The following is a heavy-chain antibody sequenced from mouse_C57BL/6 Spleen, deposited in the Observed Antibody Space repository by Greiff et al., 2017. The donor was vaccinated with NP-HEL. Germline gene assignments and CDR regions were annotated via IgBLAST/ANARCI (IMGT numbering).Heavy chain of an antibody. V-gene: IGHV1-19*01. J-gene: IGHJ2*01. D-gene: IGHD2-5*01. CDR2: INPYNGGT. CDR3: ARQVVYSNCYFDY. Sequence: EVQLQQSGPVLVKPGASVKMSCKASGYTFTDYYMNWVKQSHGKSLEWIGVINPYNGGTSYNQKFKGKATLTVDKSSSTAYMELNSLTSEDSAVYYCARQVVYSNCYFDYWGQGTTLTVSS. CDR1: GYTFTDYY.